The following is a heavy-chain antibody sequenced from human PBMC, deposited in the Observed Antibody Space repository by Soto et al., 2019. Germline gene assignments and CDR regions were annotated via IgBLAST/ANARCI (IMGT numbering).Heavy chain of an antibody. V-gene: IGHV4-39*01. D-gene: IGHD3-10*01. CDR1: GGSISSSSYY. CDR3: ASHFGSGSSLFDY. Sequence: SETLSLTCTVSGGSISSSSYYWGWIRQPPGKGLEWIGSIYYSGSTYYNPSLKSRVTISVDTSKNQFSLKLSSVTAADTAVYYCASHFGSGSSLFDYWGQGTLVTVPQ. J-gene: IGHJ4*02. CDR2: IYYSGST.